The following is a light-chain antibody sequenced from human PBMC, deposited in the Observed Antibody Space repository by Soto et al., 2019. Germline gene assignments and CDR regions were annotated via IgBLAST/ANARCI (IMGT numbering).Light chain of an antibody. CDR2: EVT. CDR3: NSYTSSSTHNYV. V-gene: IGLV2-14*01. CDR1: SSDVGGYKY. Sequence: QSALTQPASVSGSPGQSISISCTGTSSDVGGYKYVSWYQQYPGKAPKLIIYEVTNRPSGVSNRFSGSKSGNTASLTISGLQAEDEGDYYCNSYTSSSTHNYVFGTGTQLTVL. J-gene: IGLJ1*01.